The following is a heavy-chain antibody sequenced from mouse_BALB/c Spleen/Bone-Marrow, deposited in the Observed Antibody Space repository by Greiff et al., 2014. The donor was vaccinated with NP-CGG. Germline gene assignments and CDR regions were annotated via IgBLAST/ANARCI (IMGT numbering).Heavy chain of an antibody. V-gene: IGHV5-6-3*01. CDR1: GFTFSSYG. CDR2: INSNGGST. D-gene: IGHD4-1*01. J-gene: IGHJ4*01. Sequence: EVQLVESGGGLVQPGGSLKLSCAASGFTFSSYGMSWVRQTPDKRLELVATINSNGGSTYYPDSVKGRFTISRDNAKNTLYLQMSCLKSKDTAMYYCARIWAYYAMDYWGQGTSVTVSS. CDR3: ARIWAYYAMDY.